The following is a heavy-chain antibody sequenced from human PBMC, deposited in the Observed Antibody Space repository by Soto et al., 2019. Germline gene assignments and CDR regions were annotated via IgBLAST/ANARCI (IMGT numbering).Heavy chain of an antibody. CDR3: ARGFMDAMVRGVIGLLN. D-gene: IGHD3-10*01. Sequence: SETLSLTCTVSGGSLSSGNYYWSWIRQPPGKGLEWIGYINHSGSTNYNPSLKSRVTISVDTSKNQFSLKLSSVTAADTAVYYCARGFMDAMVRGVIGLLNWGQGTLVTVSS. CDR2: INHSGST. J-gene: IGHJ4*02. V-gene: IGHV4-61*01. CDR1: GGSLSSGNYY.